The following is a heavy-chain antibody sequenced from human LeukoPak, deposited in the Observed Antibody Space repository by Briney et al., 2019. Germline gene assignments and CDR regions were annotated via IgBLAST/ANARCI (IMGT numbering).Heavy chain of an antibody. CDR1: GFTFSDYY. CDR3: AQEARIAARYFDY. D-gene: IGHD6-6*01. CDR2: ISSSGSTI. V-gene: IGHV3-11*01. J-gene: IGHJ4*02. Sequence: GGSLRLSCAASGFTFSDYYMSWIRQAPEKGLEWVSYISSSGSTIYYADSVKGRFTISRDNAKNSLYLQMNSLRAEDTAVYYCAQEARIAARYFDYWGQGTLVTVSS.